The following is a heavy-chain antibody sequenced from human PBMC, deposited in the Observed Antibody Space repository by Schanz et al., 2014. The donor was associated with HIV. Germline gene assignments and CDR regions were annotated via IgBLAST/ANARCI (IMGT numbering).Heavy chain of an antibody. CDR3: ARDYYAYSREGPWGS. J-gene: IGHJ5*02. D-gene: IGHD3-10*01. Sequence: EVQLLESGGGLVRPGVSLRLSCVASGFTFSSYAMNWVRQAPGKGLEWVSTISGRGANTFFADSVKGRFNISRDNSKNTVFLHMHNLSADDTAVYYCARDYYAYSREGPWGSWGQGTPVTVSS. CDR1: GFTFSSYA. V-gene: IGHV3-23*01. CDR2: ISGRGANT.